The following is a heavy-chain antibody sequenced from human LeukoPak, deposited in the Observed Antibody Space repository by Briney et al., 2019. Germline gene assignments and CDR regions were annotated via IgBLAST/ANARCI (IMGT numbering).Heavy chain of an antibody. CDR2: IDHRGNT. V-gene: IGHV4-59*12. J-gene: IGHJ4*01. D-gene: IGHD3-22*01. CDR3: ARERGYYDSSGYGSYSDY. CDR1: GGSISSYY. Sequence: PSETLSLTCTVSGGSISSYYWSWIRQPPGKGLDYIGNIDHRGNTYYNPFLKSRLTISVDTSRNQFSLRLSSVTAADTAVYYCARERGYYDSSGYGSYSDYWGHGTLVTVSS.